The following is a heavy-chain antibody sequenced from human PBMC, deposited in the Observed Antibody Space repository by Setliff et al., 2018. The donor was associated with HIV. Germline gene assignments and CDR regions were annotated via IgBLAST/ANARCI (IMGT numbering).Heavy chain of an antibody. V-gene: IGHV5-51*01. CDR3: ARHPPRGYPKNWFDP. CDR1: AYRFSTHW. Sequence: GESLTISCMGSAYRFSTHWIGWVRQMPGKGLEWMGITYPIDSETKYSPSFQGQVTISVDRSISTAYLQWNNLKASDSAIYYCARHPPRGYPKNWFDPWGQGTLVTVSS. J-gene: IGHJ5*02. CDR2: TYPIDSET. D-gene: IGHD3-16*02.